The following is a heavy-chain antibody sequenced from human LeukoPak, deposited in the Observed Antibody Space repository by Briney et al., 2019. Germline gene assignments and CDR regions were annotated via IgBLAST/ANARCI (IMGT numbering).Heavy chain of an antibody. CDR2: NSAYNGNT. D-gene: IGHD3-22*01. V-gene: IGHV1-18*01. J-gene: IGHJ4*02. Sequence: GASVKVSYTSSGYTSTNYGNIWVRQAPGQGLEMMGWNSAYNGNTNYAQKLQGRVTMTTDTSTSTAYMELRSLRSDDTAVYYCARGQYYYDTGGYWGQGTVVTVSS. CDR1: GYTSTNYG. CDR3: ARGQYYYDTGGY.